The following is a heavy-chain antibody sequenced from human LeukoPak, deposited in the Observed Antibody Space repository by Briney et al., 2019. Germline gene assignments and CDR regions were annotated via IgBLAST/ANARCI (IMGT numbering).Heavy chain of an antibody. V-gene: IGHV4-34*01. D-gene: IGHD3-10*01. CDR3: ARLLVYNSGGEAFDY. CDR1: GGSFSGYY. Sequence: PSETLSLTCAVYGGSFSGYYWSWIRQPPGKGLEWIGEINHSGSTNYNPSLKSRVTISVDTSKNQFSLKLSSVTAADTAVYYCARLLVYNSGGEAFDYWGPGTLVTVSS. J-gene: IGHJ4*02. CDR2: INHSGST.